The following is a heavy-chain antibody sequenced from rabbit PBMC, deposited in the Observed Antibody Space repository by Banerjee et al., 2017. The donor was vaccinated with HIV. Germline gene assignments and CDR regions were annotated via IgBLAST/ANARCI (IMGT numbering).Heavy chain of an antibody. Sequence: QSLEESGGDLVKPGASLTLTCKASGIDFSDAYYMCWVRQAPGKGLEWIACIYTIAGSTYYASWVNGRFTISRSTSLNTVDLQMTSLTAADTATYFCARVAGYAGYGYATPFNLWGQGTLVTVS. CDR3: ARVAGYAGYGYATPFNL. V-gene: IGHV1S43*01. CDR2: IYTIAGST. D-gene: IGHD6-1*01. CDR1: GIDFSDAYY. J-gene: IGHJ4*01.